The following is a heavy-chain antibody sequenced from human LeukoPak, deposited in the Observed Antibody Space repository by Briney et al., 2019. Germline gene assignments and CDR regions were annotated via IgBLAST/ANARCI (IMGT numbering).Heavy chain of an antibody. CDR2: INHSGST. D-gene: IGHD6-19*01. V-gene: IGHV4-34*01. CDR3: ARRLGGIGWLTTKTNWFDP. Sequence: NSSETLSLTCAVYGGSFSGYYWSWIRQPPGKGLEWIGEINHSGSTNYNPSLKSRVTISVDTSKNQFSLKLSSVTAADTAVYYCARRLGGIGWLTTKTNWFDPWGQGTLVTVSS. J-gene: IGHJ5*02. CDR1: GGSFSGYY.